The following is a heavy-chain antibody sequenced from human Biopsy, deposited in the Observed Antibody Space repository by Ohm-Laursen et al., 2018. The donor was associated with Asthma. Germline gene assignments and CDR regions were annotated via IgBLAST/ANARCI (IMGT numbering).Heavy chain of an antibody. D-gene: IGHD2-15*01. Sequence: SETLSLTCTVSGGSVSSGSCYWSWIRQPPGKGLAWVSYISYSGSTDYNPSLKSRLTISMDTSKNQFSLKLSSVTAADTAVYYCARVPTTLRYFDLWGRGTLVTVSS. J-gene: IGHJ2*01. CDR2: ISYSGST. CDR1: GGSVSSGSCY. V-gene: IGHV4-61*01. CDR3: ARVPTTLRYFDL.